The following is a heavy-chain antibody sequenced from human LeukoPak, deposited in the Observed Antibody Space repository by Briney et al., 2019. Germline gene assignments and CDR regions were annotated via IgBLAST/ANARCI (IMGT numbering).Heavy chain of an antibody. J-gene: IGHJ5*02. CDR3: ARAGGYCSGGSCYSNWFDP. CDR2: IYHSGST. D-gene: IGHD2-15*01. Sequence: PSETLSLTCAVSGGSISSGGYSWSWIRQPPGTGLEWLGYIYHSGSTYYNPSLKSRVTISVDRSKNQFSLKLSSVTAADTAVYYCARAGGYCSGGSCYSNWFDPWGQGTLVTVSS. V-gene: IGHV4-30-2*01. CDR1: GGSISSGGYS.